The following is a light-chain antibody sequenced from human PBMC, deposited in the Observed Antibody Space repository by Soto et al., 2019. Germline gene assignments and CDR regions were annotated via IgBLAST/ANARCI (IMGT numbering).Light chain of an antibody. CDR3: AAWDDNLNGWV. CDR1: SSNIGSRT. Sequence: QAVLTQPPSASATPGQRVTISCSGSSSNIGSRTVNWYQQLPGSAPKLLVYNDNQRPSGVPDRFSGSKSGTSASLAISGLQSEDEADYYCAAWDDNLNGWVFGGGTKLTVL. CDR2: NDN. V-gene: IGLV1-44*01. J-gene: IGLJ3*02.